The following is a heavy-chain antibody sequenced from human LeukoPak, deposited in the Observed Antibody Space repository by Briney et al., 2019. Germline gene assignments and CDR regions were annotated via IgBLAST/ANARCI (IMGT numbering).Heavy chain of an antibody. CDR1: GFTVSSSS. CDR2: IHRDDKT. J-gene: IGHJ4*02. CDR3: AREVISTPSYFDY. Sequence: GGSLRLSCAASGFTVSSSSIYWVRRAPGKGLERVSFIHRDDKTYYADSVKGRFTMSRDSSKNTLYLQMNSLGADDTAVYYCAREVISTPSYFDYWGQGILVTVSS. V-gene: IGHV3-53*01. D-gene: IGHD2-2*01.